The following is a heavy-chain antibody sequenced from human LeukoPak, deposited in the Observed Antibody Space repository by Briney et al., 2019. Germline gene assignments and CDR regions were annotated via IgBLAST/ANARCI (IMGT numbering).Heavy chain of an antibody. J-gene: IGHJ6*03. Sequence: SETLSLTCTVSDGSISSADCYWSWIRQSAGKGLEYIGRIYAGGITNFNPSLHSRITMSIDTSKNQFSLKLSSVTAADTAVYYCARVTVVPAAMTSYYYYMDVWGKGTTVTVSS. V-gene: IGHV4-4*07. CDR2: IYAGGIT. CDR3: ARVTVVPAAMTSYYYYMDV. D-gene: IGHD2-2*01. CDR1: DGSISSADCY.